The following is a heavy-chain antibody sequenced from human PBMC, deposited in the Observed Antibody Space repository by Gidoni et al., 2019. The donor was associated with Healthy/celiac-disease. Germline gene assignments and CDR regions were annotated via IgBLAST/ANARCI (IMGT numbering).Heavy chain of an antibody. V-gene: IGHV1-46*01. CDR1: GYPFTSSY. J-gene: IGHJ2*01. D-gene: IGHD3-22*01. Sequence: QVQLVQSGAAVKKPGASVKVSCKASGYPFTSSYMPLFLPATGQWLAWMGSINPSGGSTSYAQKFQGRVTMTRDTSTSTVYMELSSLRSEDTAVYYCARGTVQYYYDSSGLGPSGTWYFDLWGRGTLVTVSS. CDR3: ARGTVQYYYDSSGLGPSGTWYFDL. CDR2: INPSGGST.